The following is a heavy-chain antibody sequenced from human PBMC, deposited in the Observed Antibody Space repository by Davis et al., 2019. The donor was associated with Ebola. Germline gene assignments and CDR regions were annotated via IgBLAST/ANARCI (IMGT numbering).Heavy chain of an antibody. CDR2: IKQDGSEK. Sequence: PGGSLRLSCAASGFTFSSYWMSWVRQAPGKGLEWVANIKQDGSEKYYVDSVKGRFTISRDNAKNSLYLQMNSLRAEDTAVYYCARGRIAVAGTRYFDYWGQGTLVTVSS. J-gene: IGHJ4*02. D-gene: IGHD6-19*01. V-gene: IGHV3-7*01. CDR1: GFTFSSYW. CDR3: ARGRIAVAGTRYFDY.